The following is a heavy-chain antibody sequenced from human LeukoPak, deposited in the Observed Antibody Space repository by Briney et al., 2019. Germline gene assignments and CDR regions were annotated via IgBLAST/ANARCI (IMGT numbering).Heavy chain of an antibody. D-gene: IGHD3-22*01. J-gene: IGHJ3*02. Sequence: SETLSLTCAVYGGSFSGYYWSWIRQPPGKGLEWIGYIYYSGSTNYNPSLKSRATISVDTSKNQFSLKLSSVTAADTAVYYCARGDYYDSSGYYHLRAFAFDIWGQGTMVTVSS. V-gene: IGHV4-59*01. CDR1: GGSFSGYY. CDR3: ARGDYYDSSGYYHLRAFAFDI. CDR2: IYYSGST.